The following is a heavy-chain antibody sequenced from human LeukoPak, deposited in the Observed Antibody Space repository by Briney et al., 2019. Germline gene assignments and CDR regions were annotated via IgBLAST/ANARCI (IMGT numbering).Heavy chain of an antibody. CDR3: ARLGGDYSGYFDY. V-gene: IGHV4-39*07. CDR1: GGSISSSNYY. J-gene: IGHJ4*02. D-gene: IGHD2-21*01. CDR2: IYYSGST. Sequence: SETLSLTCTVSGGSISSSNYYWGWIRQPPGKGLEWIGTIYYSGSTYYNPSLKSRVTISVDTSKNHFSLKLSSVTAADTAVYYCARLGGDYSGYFDYWGQGTLVTVSS.